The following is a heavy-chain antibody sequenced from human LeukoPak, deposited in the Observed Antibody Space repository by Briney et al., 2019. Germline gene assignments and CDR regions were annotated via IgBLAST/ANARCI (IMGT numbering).Heavy chain of an antibody. CDR1: GYSFTSYW. Sequence: GESLKISCQGSGYSFTSYWIGWVRQMPGKGLEWMGIIYPGDSDTRYSPSFQGQVTISADKSISTAYLQWSSLKASDTAMYYCARPRFPRWNDCSSTSCYSYYGMDVWGQGTTVTVSS. J-gene: IGHJ6*02. CDR3: ARPRFPRWNDCSSTSCYSYYGMDV. V-gene: IGHV5-51*01. CDR2: IYPGDSDT. D-gene: IGHD2-2*02.